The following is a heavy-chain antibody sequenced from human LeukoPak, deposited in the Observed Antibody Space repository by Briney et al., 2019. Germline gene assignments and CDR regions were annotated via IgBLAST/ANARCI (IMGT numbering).Heavy chain of an antibody. V-gene: IGHV3-66*01. CDR3: ARAYSSSFNFDY. Sequence: GGSLRLSCAASGFTVSSNYMSWVRQAPGKGLEWVSGIYSGGSTYYADSVKGRFTISRDNSKNTLYLQMNSLRAEDTPVYYCARAYSSSFNFDYWGQGTLVTVSS. J-gene: IGHJ4*02. D-gene: IGHD6-6*01. CDR1: GFTVSSNY. CDR2: IYSGGST.